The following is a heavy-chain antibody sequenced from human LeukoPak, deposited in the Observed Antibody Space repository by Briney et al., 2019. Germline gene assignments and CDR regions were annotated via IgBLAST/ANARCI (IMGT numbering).Heavy chain of an antibody. CDR1: GGSISSYY. V-gene: IGHV4-59*08. CDR3: ARQLAPYSSSWYPGYYYYYGMDV. CDR2: IYQSGST. J-gene: IGHJ6*02. D-gene: IGHD6-13*01. Sequence: SETLSLTCTVSGGSISSYYWSWIRQPPGKGLEWIGYIYQSGSTNYNTSLKSRVTISENPSKKQFSLKLSSVTAADTAVYYCARQLAPYSSSWYPGYYYYYGMDVWGQGTTVTVSS.